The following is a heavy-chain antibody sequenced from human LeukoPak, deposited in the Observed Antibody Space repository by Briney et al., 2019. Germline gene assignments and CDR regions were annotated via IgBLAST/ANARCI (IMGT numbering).Heavy chain of an antibody. V-gene: IGHV1-46*01. CDR3: ARGPPPYGSGTYYLDY. D-gene: IGHD3-10*01. CDR2: INHSGGST. J-gene: IGHJ4*02. CDR1: GYTFTSYY. Sequence: ASVKVSCKASGYTFTSYYMHWVRQAPGQGLEWMGIINHSGGSTSYAQKFQARVTMTRDTSTTTVYMELSSLRSEDTAVYYCARGPPPYGSGTYYLDYWGQGTLVTVSS.